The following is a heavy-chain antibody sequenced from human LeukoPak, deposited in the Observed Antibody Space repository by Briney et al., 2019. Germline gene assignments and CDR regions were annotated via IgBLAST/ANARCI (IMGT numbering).Heavy chain of an antibody. J-gene: IGHJ3*02. Sequence: GASVKVSCRASGDIFSSYGISWVRQAPGQGLEWMGRIIPILGTANYAQKFQDRVTIIADKSTSTAYMELRSLRPEDTAVYFCARGSHYYDSSGYNYVNSFDIWGQGTMVTVSS. CDR1: GDIFSSYG. CDR2: IIPILGTA. D-gene: IGHD3-22*01. CDR3: ARGSHYYDSSGYNYVNSFDI. V-gene: IGHV1-69*04.